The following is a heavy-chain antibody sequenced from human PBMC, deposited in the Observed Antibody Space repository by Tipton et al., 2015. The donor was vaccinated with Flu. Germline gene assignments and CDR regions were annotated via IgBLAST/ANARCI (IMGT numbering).Heavy chain of an antibody. D-gene: IGHD3-10*01. J-gene: IGHJ3*02. Sequence: TLSLTCTASGGSISSSSYYWGWIRQPPGKGLEWIGSIYYSGSTYYNPSLKSRVTISVDTSKNQFSLKLSSVTAADTAVYYCARERGYYYGSGSYYDAFDIWGQGTMVTVSS. V-gene: IGHV4-39*07. CDR3: ARERGYYYGSGSYYDAFDI. CDR2: IYYSGST. CDR1: GGSISSSSYY.